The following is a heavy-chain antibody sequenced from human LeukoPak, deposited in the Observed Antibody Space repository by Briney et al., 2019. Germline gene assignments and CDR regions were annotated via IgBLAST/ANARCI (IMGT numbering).Heavy chain of an antibody. CDR2: IYYSGST. Sequence: SETLSLTCTVSGGSISSYYWSWIRQPPGKGLEWIGYIYYSGSTNYNPSLKSRVTISVDTSKNQFSLKLSSVTAADTAVYYCARTSVVVPAAPNYFDYWGQGTLVTVSS. CDR3: ARTSVVVPAAPNYFDY. V-gene: IGHV4-59*01. J-gene: IGHJ4*02. D-gene: IGHD2-2*01. CDR1: GGSISSYY.